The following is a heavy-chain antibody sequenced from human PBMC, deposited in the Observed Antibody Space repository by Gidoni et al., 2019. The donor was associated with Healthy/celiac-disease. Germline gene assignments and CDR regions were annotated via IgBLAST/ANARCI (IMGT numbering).Heavy chain of an antibody. D-gene: IGHD3-22*01. CDR3: AKDKRVYGYYYDSSGYSEFYFDY. Sequence: EVQLVESGGVVVQPGGSRRLSCEASGFTFDDYTMHWVRQAPGKGLEWVSLISWDGGSTYYADSVKGRFTISRDNSKNSLYLQMNSLRTEDTALYYCAKDKRVYGYYYDSSGYSEFYFDYWGQGTLVTVSS. V-gene: IGHV3-43*01. J-gene: IGHJ4*02. CDR1: GFTFDDYT. CDR2: ISWDGGST.